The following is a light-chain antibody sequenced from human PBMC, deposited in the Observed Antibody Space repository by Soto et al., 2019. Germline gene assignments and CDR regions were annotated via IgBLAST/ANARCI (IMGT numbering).Light chain of an antibody. V-gene: IGLV3-21*01. CDR3: QVWEATGDQVV. CDR1: NVGSRR. CDR2: YDS. Sequence: SYELTQPPSVSVAPGETARISCGGNNVGSRRVHWYQQKPGQAPFLVIYYDSDRPSGIPERFSGSNSGNTATLIISRVEAGDEDDYYCQVWEATGDQVVFGGGTKLTVL. J-gene: IGLJ2*01.